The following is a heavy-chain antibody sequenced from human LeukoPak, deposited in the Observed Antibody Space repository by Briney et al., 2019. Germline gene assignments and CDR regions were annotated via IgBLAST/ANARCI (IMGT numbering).Heavy chain of an antibody. CDR1: GGSLSGYY. Sequence: SETLSLTCAVYGGSLSGYYWSWIRQPPGKGLEWIGEINHSGSTNYNPSLKSRVTISVDTSKNQFSLKLSSVTAADTAVYYCARGRSGSYYVPLTGYYMDVWGKGTTVTVSS. D-gene: IGHD1-26*01. CDR2: INHSGST. J-gene: IGHJ6*03. CDR3: ARGRSGSYYVPLTGYYMDV. V-gene: IGHV4-34*01.